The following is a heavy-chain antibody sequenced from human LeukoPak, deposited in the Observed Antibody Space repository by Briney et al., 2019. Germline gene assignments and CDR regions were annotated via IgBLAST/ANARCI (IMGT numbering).Heavy chain of an antibody. CDR2: ISYVGSNK. CDR1: GFTFRSYA. V-gene: IGHV3-30*01. D-gene: IGHD3-3*01. CDR3: ARRMEWSNSFLDY. Sequence: GGSLGLSCAASGFTFRSYAMHWVRQAPGKGLEWVAVISYVGSNKYYADSVKGRFTISRDNSKNTLYLQMNSLRAEDTAVYYCARRMEWSNSFLDYWGQGTLVTVSS. J-gene: IGHJ4*02.